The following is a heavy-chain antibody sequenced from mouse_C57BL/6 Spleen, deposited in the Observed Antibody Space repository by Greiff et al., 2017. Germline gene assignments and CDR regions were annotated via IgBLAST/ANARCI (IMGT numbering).Heavy chain of an antibody. D-gene: IGHD2-3*01. CDR3: AMIYYGYYTWFAC. Sequence: QVQLKQPGAELVRPGSSVKLSCKASGYTFTSYWMHWVKQRPIQGLEWIGNIDPSDSDTHSNQQFTDKATLTVDPSSSTAYMPLSSLTSEDSAVYYCAMIYYGYYTWFACWGQGTMVTVSS. CDR1: GYTFTSYW. J-gene: IGHJ3*01. V-gene: IGHV1-52*01. CDR2: IDPSDSDT.